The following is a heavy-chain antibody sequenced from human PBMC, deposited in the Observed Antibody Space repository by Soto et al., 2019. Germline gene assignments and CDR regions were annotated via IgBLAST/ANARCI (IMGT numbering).Heavy chain of an antibody. V-gene: IGHV4-34*01. CDR3: ASLPDLGAISDSSGDY. D-gene: IGHD3-22*01. Sequence: SETLSLTGAVYGGCFSGYYWSWISQPPGKGLEWIGEINHSGSTNYNPSLKSRVTISVDTSKNQFSLKLSSVTAADTAVYYCASLPDLGAISDSSGDYWGQGTLVTVSS. CDR1: GGCFSGYY. J-gene: IGHJ4*02. CDR2: INHSGST.